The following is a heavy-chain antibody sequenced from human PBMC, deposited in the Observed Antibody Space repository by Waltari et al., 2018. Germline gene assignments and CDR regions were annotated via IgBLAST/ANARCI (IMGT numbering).Heavy chain of an antibody. V-gene: IGHV3-7*04. J-gene: IGHJ4*02. CDR1: GFTFSTYS. CDR3: ARDEMHRTTWYHF. Sequence: EVQLVESGGGWVQPGGSLRLSCAVSGFTFSTYSMTWVRQAPGKGLEWVANIKQDGTEKYYVDSVKGRFSISRDNGKNLLYLHMNSLRADDTAVYYCARDEMHRTTWYHFWGQGTQVTVSS. D-gene: IGHD6-13*01. CDR2: IKQDGTEK.